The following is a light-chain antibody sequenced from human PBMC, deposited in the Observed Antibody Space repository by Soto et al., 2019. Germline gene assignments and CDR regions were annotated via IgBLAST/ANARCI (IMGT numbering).Light chain of an antibody. CDR2: DVS. CDR3: MSYAGGNRFV. Sequence: QSVLTQPASVSGSPGQSIAISCTGVRTVVDGYDYVSWYQQHPGQAPQLMIYDVSNRPSGVPDRFSGSKSGNTASLTISGLQAEDEGDYYCMSYAGGNRFVFGTGTKVTVL. J-gene: IGLJ1*01. CDR1: RTVVDGYDY. V-gene: IGLV2-14*03.